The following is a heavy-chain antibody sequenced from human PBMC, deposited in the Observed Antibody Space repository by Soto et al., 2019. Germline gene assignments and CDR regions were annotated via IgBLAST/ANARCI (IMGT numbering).Heavy chain of an antibody. D-gene: IGHD6-19*01. CDR3: ARDLAVAPKSLGWFDP. Sequence: DSVKVSCKASGYTFSSYYMHWVRQAPGQGLEWMGIINPSCGSTSYAQKFQGRVNMTRDTSTSTVYMELSSLRYEDTAAYYCARDLAVAPKSLGWFDPWCHGSLVTVSS. J-gene: IGHJ5*02. CDR2: INPSCGST. V-gene: IGHV1-46*01. CDR1: GYTFSSYY.